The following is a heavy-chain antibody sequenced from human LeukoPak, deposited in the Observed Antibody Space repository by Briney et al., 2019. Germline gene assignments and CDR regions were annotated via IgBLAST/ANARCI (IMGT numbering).Heavy chain of an antibody. CDR3: ARDRSGYDLVGDYYYYYMDV. J-gene: IGHJ6*03. V-gene: IGHV3-7*01. D-gene: IGHD5-12*01. CDR1: GFTFSSYS. Sequence: PGGSLRLSCAASGFTFSSYSMNWVRQAPGKGLEWVANIKQDGSEKYYVDSVKGRFTISRDNAKNSLYLQMNSLRAEDTAVYYCARDRSGYDLVGDYYYYYMDVWGKGTTVTVSS. CDR2: IKQDGSEK.